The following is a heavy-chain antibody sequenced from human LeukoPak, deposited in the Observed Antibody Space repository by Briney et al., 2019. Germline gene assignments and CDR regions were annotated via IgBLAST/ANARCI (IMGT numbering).Heavy chain of an antibody. V-gene: IGHV3-74*01. J-gene: IGHJ4*02. CDR2: INSDGSMT. CDR3: ARTYCGADCRPYFDY. CDR1: GFTFSTYW. D-gene: IGHD2-21*02. Sequence: GGSLRLSCAASGFTFSTYWMHWVRQAPGKGLVWVSRINSDGSMTNYADSVEGRFTISRDNAKNTLYLQMNSLRAEDTAVYYCARTYCGADCRPYFDYWGQGTLVTVSS.